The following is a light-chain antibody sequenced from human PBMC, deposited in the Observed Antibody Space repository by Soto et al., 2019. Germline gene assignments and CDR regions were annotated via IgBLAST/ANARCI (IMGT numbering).Light chain of an antibody. CDR2: DAS. CDR1: QSVRSW. Sequence: MKQSPSALSAYIGDRVTITCRASQSVRSWLAWYQQKPGRAPKFLIYDASSLESGVPSRFSGSGSGTEFTLTISSLQPDDFATYYCQQYNSYSEAFGQGTKVDI. J-gene: IGKJ1*01. V-gene: IGKV1-5*01. CDR3: QQYNSYSEA.